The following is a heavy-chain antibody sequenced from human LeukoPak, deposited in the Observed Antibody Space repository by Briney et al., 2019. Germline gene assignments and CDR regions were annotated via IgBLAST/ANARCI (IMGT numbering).Heavy chain of an antibody. CDR3: AKGGADYENPDY. Sequence: PGGSLRLSCAASGFTFSSYAMSWVRQAPGKGLKWLSAISGSGGSTYYADSVKGRFTISRDNSKNTLYLQMNSLRADDTAVYYCAKGGADYENPDYWGQGTLVTVSS. CDR2: ISGSGGST. J-gene: IGHJ4*02. CDR1: GFTFSSYA. D-gene: IGHD4-17*01. V-gene: IGHV3-23*01.